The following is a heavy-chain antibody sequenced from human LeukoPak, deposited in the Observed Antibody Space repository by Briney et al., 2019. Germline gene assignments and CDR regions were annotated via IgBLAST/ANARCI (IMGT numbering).Heavy chain of an antibody. J-gene: IGHJ5*02. Sequence: PSETLSLTCTVSGGSISSSSYYWGWIRQPPGKGLEWIGSIYYSGSTYYNPSLKSRVTISIDTSKNQFSLKLNSVTAADTAVYYCARGTGARSSGFDPWGQGTLVTVSS. V-gene: IGHV4-39*07. CDR1: GGSISSSSYY. D-gene: IGHD7-27*01. CDR3: ARGTGARSSGFDP. CDR2: IYYSGST.